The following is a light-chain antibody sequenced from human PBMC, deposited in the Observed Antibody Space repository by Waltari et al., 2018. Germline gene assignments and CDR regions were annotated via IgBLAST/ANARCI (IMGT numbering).Light chain of an antibody. J-gene: IGKJ5*01. CDR3: QQRSNWPIT. CDR1: QVVSSY. CDR2: DAS. V-gene: IGKV3-11*01. Sequence: EIVLTQSPATLSFSPGERATLSCRPSQVVSSYLAWYQQKPGQAPRLLIYDASNRATGIPARFSGSGSATDFTLTISSLEPEDFAVYYCQQRSNWPITFGQGTRLEIK.